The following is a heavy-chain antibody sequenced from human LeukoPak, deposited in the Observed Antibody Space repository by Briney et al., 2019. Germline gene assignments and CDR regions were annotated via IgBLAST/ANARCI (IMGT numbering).Heavy chain of an antibody. J-gene: IGHJ6*03. V-gene: IGHV4-61*02. CDR3: ASLNIAAPTPSDYYYYMDV. D-gene: IGHD6-6*01. CDR1: GGSISSGSYY. Sequence: SETLSLTCTVSGGSISSGSYYWSWIRQPAGKGLEWIGRIYTSGSTNYNPSPKSRVTISVDTSKNQFSLKLSSVTAADTAVYYCASLNIAAPTPSDYYYYMDVWGKGPRSPSP. CDR2: IYTSGST.